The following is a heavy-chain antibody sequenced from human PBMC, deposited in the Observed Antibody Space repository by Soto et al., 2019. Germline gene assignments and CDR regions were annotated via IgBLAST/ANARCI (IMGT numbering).Heavy chain of an antibody. CDR3: ASVTRTCISTSCYRYYYGMDV. V-gene: IGHV4-61*01. CDR2: IYYSGST. J-gene: IGHJ6*02. D-gene: IGHD2-2*02. Sequence: QVQLQESGPGLVKPSETLSLTCTVSGGSVSSGSYYWSWIRQPPGKGLEWIGYIYYSGSTNYNPSLESRVTISVDTSKNLFSRKLSSVTAADTAVYYCASVTRTCISTSCYRYYYGMDVWGQGTTVTVSS. CDR1: GGSVSSGSYY.